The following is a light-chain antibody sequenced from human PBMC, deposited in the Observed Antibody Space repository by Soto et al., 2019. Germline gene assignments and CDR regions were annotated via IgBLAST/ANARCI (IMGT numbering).Light chain of an antibody. CDR3: QQRSNWPIT. V-gene: IGKV3-11*01. Sequence: EIVLIQSPATLSFSTGERAILSCRTSQSVSSYFAWYQQKPGRAPRLLIYDASNRATGIPARFIGSGSGTDFTLTISSLEPEDFAVYYCQQRSNWPITFGQGTRLEIK. J-gene: IGKJ5*01. CDR1: QSVSSY. CDR2: DAS.